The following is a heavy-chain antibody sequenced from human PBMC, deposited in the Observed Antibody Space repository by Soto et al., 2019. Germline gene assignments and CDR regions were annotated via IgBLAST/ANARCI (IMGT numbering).Heavy chain of an antibody. CDR3: ARWVLMLDGMDV. D-gene: IGHD3-16*01. CDR1: GYSFPSYW. Sequence: GESLKISCKGSGYSFPSYWIGWVRQMTGKCLEWMGIIYPGDSYTRYSPSFQGHVTISADKSVVTAYLLWSSLMASLSSFYYCARWVLMLDGMDVWGLGTTVTVSS. J-gene: IGHJ6*02. CDR2: IYPGDSYT. V-gene: IGHV5-51*01.